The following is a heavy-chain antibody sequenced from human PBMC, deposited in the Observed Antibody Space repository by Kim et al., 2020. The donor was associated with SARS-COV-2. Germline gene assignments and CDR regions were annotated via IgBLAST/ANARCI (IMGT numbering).Heavy chain of an antibody. CDR1: GYTFTSYA. CDR2: INAGNGNT. Sequence: ASVKVSCKASGYTFTSYAMHWVRQAPGQRLEWMGWINAGNGNTKYSQKFQGRVTITRDTSASTAYMELSSLRSEDTAVYYCARTTVLLWGKPGGMDVWGQGTTVTVSS. CDR3: ARTTVLLWGKPGGMDV. D-gene: IGHD3-10*01. J-gene: IGHJ6*02. V-gene: IGHV1-3*01.